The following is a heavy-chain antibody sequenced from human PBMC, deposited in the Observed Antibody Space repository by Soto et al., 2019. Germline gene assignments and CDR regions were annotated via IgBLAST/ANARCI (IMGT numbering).Heavy chain of an antibody. CDR1: GLPLSTYG. J-gene: IGHJ6*02. Sequence: PXGSLRLSFAASGLPLSTYGMTGVGQAPGKGLEWVSAITGTGGNTYYVDSVKGRFTSSRDNSKNMLYLQVNSLRVEDTAVYYSARIRGYWYGLDVWGQGTTVTVSS. CDR3: ARIRGYWYGLDV. V-gene: IGHV3-23*01. CDR2: ITGTGGNT.